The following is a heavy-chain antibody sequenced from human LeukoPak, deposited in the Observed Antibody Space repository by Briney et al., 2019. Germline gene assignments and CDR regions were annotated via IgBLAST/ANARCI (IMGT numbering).Heavy chain of an antibody. J-gene: IGHJ4*02. CDR3: ARDRPYDSSGYPLDY. D-gene: IGHD3-22*01. CDR2: IKQDGSEK. CDR1: GFTFSSYS. Sequence: GGSLRLSCAASGFTFSSYSMSWVRQAPGKGLEWVANIKQDGSEKYYVDSVKGRFTISRDNAKNSLYLQMNSLRAEDTAVYYCARDRPYDSSGYPLDYWGQGTLVTVSS. V-gene: IGHV3-7*01.